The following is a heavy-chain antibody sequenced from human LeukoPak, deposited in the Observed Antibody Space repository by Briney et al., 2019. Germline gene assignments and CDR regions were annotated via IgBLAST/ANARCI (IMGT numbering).Heavy chain of an antibody. CDR1: GYTFTSYD. CDR3: ARGRRLRLGELSFY. D-gene: IGHD3-16*01. Sequence: ASVKVSCKASGYTFTSYDINWVRQATGQGLEWMGRMNPNSGNTGYAQKFQGRVTMTRNTSISTAYMELSSLRSEDTAVYYCARGRRLRLGELSFYWGQGTLVTVSS. CDR2: MNPNSGNT. J-gene: IGHJ4*02. V-gene: IGHV1-8*01.